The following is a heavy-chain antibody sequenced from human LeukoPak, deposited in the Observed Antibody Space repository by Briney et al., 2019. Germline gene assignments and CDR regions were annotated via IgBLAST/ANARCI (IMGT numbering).Heavy chain of an antibody. Sequence: GGSLRLSCTASGFTFGDYAMSWVRQAPGKGLEWVGFIRSEAYGGTTEYAASVKGRFTISRDDSKSIAYLQMNSLKTEDTAVYYCTRRLGGYSYGFFDYWGQGTLVTVSS. D-gene: IGHD5-18*01. V-gene: IGHV3-49*04. CDR2: IRSEAYGGTT. J-gene: IGHJ4*02. CDR3: TRRLGGYSYGFFDY. CDR1: GFTFGDYA.